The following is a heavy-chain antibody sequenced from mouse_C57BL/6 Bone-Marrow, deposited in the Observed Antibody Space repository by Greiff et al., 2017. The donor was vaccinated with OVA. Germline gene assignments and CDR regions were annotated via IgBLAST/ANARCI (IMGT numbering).Heavy chain of an antibody. D-gene: IGHD1-1*01. J-gene: IGHJ3*01. CDR1: GFNIKDDY. Sequence: EVHLVESGAELVRPGASVKLSCTASGFNIKDDYMHWVKQRPEQGLEWIGWIDPENGDTEYASKFKGKATITADTSSNTAYLQLSSLTSEDTAVYYCTSYYGSSYGWFAYWGQGTLVTVSA. CDR2: IDPENGDT. V-gene: IGHV14-4*01. CDR3: TSYYGSSYGWFAY.